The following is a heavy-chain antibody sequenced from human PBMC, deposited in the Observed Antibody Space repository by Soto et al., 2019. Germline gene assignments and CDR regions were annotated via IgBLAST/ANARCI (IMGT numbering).Heavy chain of an antibody. Sequence: SETLSLTCTVSGGSISSYYWSWIRQPPGKGLEWIGYIYYSGSANYNPSLKSRVTISVDTSKNQFSLKLSSVTAADTAVYYCARGSGYYTHWFDPWGQGTLVTVS. CDR2: IYYSGSA. D-gene: IGHD3-3*01. CDR3: ARGSGYYTHWFDP. CDR1: GGSISSYY. V-gene: IGHV4-59*01. J-gene: IGHJ5*02.